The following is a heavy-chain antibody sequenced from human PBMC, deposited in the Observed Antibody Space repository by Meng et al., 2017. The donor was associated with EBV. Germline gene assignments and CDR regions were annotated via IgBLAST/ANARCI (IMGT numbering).Heavy chain of an antibody. D-gene: IGHD6-6*01. Sequence: QITLKESGPTLVKPTQTLTLTCTFSVFSLSTRGGGVGWIRQPPGKALEWLALSYWDDDKRYSPSLKSRLTITKDTSKNQVVLTMTNMDPVDAATYYCAHIIAARPFDYWGQGTLVTVSS. CDR2: SYWDDDK. CDR1: VFSLSTRGGG. CDR3: AHIIAARPFDY. V-gene: IGHV2-5*02. J-gene: IGHJ4*02.